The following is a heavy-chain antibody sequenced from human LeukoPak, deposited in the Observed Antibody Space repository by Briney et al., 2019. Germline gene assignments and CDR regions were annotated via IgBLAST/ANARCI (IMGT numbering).Heavy chain of an antibody. D-gene: IGHD3-22*01. CDR3: AIHYDSSGYSTSYYFDQ. CDR1: GYTFTTYW. J-gene: IGHJ4*02. Sequence: GESLKISCKGSGYTFTTYWIGWVRQMPGKGLEWMGIIYPGDSDTRCSPSFQGQVTISADKSISTAYVQWSSLKASDTAMYYCAIHYDSSGYSTSYYFDQWGQGTLVTVSS. V-gene: IGHV5-51*01. CDR2: IYPGDSDT.